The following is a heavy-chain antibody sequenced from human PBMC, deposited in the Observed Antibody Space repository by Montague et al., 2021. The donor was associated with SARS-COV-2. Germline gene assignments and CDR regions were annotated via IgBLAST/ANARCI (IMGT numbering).Heavy chain of an antibody. CDR3: ARAPIYRSSWYAYFDY. J-gene: IGHJ4*02. V-gene: IGHV4-59*01. CDR2: INYSGST. Sequence: SETLSLTCTVSGDSMNNYYWSWIRQPPGKGLEWVGYINYSGSTRYNPSLQSRVTLSRDTSKNQFSLRLTSGTAADTAMYFCARAPIYRSSWYAYFDYWGQGTLVTVSS. CDR1: GDSMNNYY. D-gene: IGHD6-13*01.